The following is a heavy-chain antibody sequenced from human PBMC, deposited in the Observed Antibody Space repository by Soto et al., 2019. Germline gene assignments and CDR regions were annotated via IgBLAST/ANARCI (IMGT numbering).Heavy chain of an antibody. D-gene: IGHD6-6*01. J-gene: IGHJ5*02. Sequence: EVQLVESGGGLVQPGGSLRLSCAASGFTFSSYWMHWVRQAPGKGLVWVSRINADGSTTTYADSVKGLFTISRDNAKNTLYLQMNSLRAEDTAVYYCVTVATLSYNWLDTWGQGTLVTVSS. CDR3: VTVATLSYNWLDT. V-gene: IGHV3-74*01. CDR2: INADGSTT. CDR1: GFTFSSYW.